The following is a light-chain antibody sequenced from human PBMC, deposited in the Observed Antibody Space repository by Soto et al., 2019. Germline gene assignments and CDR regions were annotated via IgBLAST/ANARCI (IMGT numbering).Light chain of an antibody. V-gene: IGKV3D-15*01. Sequence: EIVMTQSPATLSVSPGERGTLSCRASQSVNSNYLAWYQQKPGQAPRLLIYGISKRATDIPDRFSGSGSGTEFTLTISSLQPEDFATYYCQQHGQWPITFGQGTRLEI. CDR1: QSVNSN. CDR3: QQHGQWPIT. CDR2: GIS. J-gene: IGKJ5*01.